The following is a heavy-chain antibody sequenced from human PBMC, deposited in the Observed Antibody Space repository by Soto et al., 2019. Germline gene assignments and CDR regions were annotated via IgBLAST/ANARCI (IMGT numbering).Heavy chain of an antibody. Sequence: LTLSCAAFDFTFSSYWMTCVRQAPGQGLEWVANIEQDGSERYYVDSVKGRFTISRDNAKNTLYLQMSSLRAEDTAVYYCAKDLSRCTRTSYYYYGMDVWGQGTTVTVSS. CDR2: IEQDGSER. V-gene: IGHV3-7*01. J-gene: IGHJ6*02. D-gene: IGHD2-8*01. CDR3: AKDLSRCTRTSYYYYGMDV. CDR1: DFTFSSYW.